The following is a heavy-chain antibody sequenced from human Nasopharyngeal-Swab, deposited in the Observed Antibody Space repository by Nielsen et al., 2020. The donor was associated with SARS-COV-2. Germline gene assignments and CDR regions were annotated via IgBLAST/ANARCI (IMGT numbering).Heavy chain of an antibody. J-gene: IGHJ6*03. Sequence: WVRQPPGQGLEWMGGIIPIFGTANYAQKFQGRVTITVDKSTSTAYMELSSLRSEDTAVYYCAREGRGSGYYYYMDVWGKGTTVTVSS. CDR3: AREGRGSGYYYYMDV. D-gene: IGHD3-10*01. CDR2: IIPIFGTA. V-gene: IGHV1-69*06.